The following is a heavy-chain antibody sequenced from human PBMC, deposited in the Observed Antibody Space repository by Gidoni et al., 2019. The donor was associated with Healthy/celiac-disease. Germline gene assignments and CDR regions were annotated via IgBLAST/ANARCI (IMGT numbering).Heavy chain of an antibody. V-gene: IGHV3-21*01. CDR1: GFTFSSYS. J-gene: IGHJ4*02. CDR3: ATGPPQYCSGGSCYPFDY. Sequence: EVQLVESGGGLVKPGGSLRLSCAASGFTFSSYSMNWVRQAPGKGLEWVSSISSSSSYIYYADSVKGRFTISRDNAKNSLYLQMNSLRAEDTAVYYCATGPPQYCSGGSCYPFDYWGQGTLVTVSS. D-gene: IGHD2-15*01. CDR2: ISSSSSYI.